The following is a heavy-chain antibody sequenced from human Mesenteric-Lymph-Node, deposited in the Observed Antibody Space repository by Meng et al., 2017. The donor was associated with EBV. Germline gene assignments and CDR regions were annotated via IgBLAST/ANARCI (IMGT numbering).Heavy chain of an antibody. CDR2: IHYSGST. CDR1: GGSVTSGSYY. V-gene: IGHV4-61*01. J-gene: IGHJ4*02. CDR3: ARGRRGVQYFDF. D-gene: IGHD1-1*01. Sequence: QVPLHEAGPGLVNPSETLSLTCTVSGGSVTSGSYYWNWIRQPPGKRLEWIEYIHYSGSTNYNPSLKSQITISVDTSKNQLSLRVSHVTAADTAVYYCARGRRGVQYFDFWGQGALVTVSS.